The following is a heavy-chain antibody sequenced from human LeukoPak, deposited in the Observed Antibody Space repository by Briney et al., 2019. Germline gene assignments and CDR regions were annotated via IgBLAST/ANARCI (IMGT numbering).Heavy chain of an antibody. CDR1: GGTFSSYG. J-gene: IGHJ4*02. CDR2: IIPIFGTT. D-gene: IGHD3-10*01. CDR3: ARVGASESDGSGLYFDH. V-gene: IGHV1-69*01. Sequence: SVKVSCKASGGTFSSYGITWVRQAPGQGLEWMGGIIPIFGTTNYTQKFQGRITITADESTSTAYMELSSLRSEDTAVYYCARVGASESDGSGLYFDHWGQGTLVTVSS.